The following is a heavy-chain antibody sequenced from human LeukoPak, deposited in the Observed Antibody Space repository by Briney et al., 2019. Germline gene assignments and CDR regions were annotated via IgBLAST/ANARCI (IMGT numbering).Heavy chain of an antibody. V-gene: IGHV4-39*01. CDR2: IYYSGST. CDR3: ARNREDYYDSSGYYFDY. D-gene: IGHD3-22*01. J-gene: IGHJ4*02. CDR1: GGSISSSSYY. Sequence: SETLSLTCTVSGGSISSSSYYWGWIRQPPGKGLEWIGSIYYSGSTYYNPSLKSRVTISVDTSKNQFSLKLSSVTAAVTAVYYCARNREDYYDSSGYYFDYWGQGTLVTVSS.